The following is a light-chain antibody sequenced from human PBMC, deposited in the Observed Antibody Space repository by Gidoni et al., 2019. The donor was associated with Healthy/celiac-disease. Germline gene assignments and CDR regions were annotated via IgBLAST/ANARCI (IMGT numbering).Light chain of an antibody. V-gene: IGLV3-1*01. Sequence: SYDLTQPPSVSVSPGQAASITCSGDKLGDKYACWYQQKPGQSPVLVIYQDSKRPSGIPERFSGSNSGNTATLTISGTQAMDEADYYCQAWDSSTHWVFGGGTKLTVL. CDR1: KLGDKY. CDR3: QAWDSSTHWV. CDR2: QDS. J-gene: IGLJ3*02.